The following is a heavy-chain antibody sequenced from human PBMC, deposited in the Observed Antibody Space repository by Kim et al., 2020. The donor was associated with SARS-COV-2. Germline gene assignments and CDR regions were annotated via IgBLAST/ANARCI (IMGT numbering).Heavy chain of an antibody. CDR3: ARTGRGLETRLAVAGTFLGPIDY. Sequence: ASVKVSCKASGYTFTSYGISWVRQAPGQGLEWMGWISAYNGNTNYAQKLQGRVTMTTDTSTSTAYMELRSLRSDDTAVYYCARTGRGLETRLAVAGTFLGPIDYWGQGTLVTVSS. CDR1: GYTFTSYG. D-gene: IGHD6-19*01. CDR2: ISAYNGNT. J-gene: IGHJ4*02. V-gene: IGHV1-18*01.